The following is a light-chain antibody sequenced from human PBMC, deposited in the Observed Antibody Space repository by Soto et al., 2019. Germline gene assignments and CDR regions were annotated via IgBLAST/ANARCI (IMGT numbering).Light chain of an antibody. V-gene: IGKV3-15*01. Sequence: EIVMTQSPATLSVSPGETVTLSCTASQGVSSDLAWYQHKPGQAPRLLIHGASSRATGVPARFSGSGSGTEFTLTISSLQSADFAVYYCQQYNSWPPFTFGPGTKVDIK. J-gene: IGKJ3*01. CDR2: GAS. CDR1: QGVSSD. CDR3: QQYNSWPPFT.